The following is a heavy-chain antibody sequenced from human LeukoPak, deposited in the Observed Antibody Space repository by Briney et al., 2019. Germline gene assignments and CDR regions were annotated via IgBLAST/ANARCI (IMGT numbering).Heavy chain of an antibody. J-gene: IGHJ4*02. CDR1: GITFSNYA. D-gene: IGHD3-10*01. CDR2: IGYRGGSI. V-gene: IGHV3-23*01. Sequence: GRSLRLSCAASGITFSNYAMSWVRQAPGKGLEWVSIIGYRGGSIYYAYSVKGRFTTSRDNSRNTLYLQMDSLRAEDTAVYYCAKDTMIRGVIRGVDSWGQGTLVTVSS. CDR3: AKDTMIRGVIRGVDS.